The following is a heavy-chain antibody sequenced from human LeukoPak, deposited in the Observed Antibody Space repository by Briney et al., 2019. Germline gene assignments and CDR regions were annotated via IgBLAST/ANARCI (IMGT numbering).Heavy chain of an antibody. CDR2: ISFDGNNK. CDR3: AREDGGRPLAVAAPLY. CDR1: EFIFSTYA. J-gene: IGHJ4*02. V-gene: IGHV3-30-3*01. Sequence: QPGRSLRLSCAASEFIFSTYAMHWVRQAPGKGLQWVAVISFDGNNKYYADSVKGRFTISRDNSKNTLYLQMNSLRAEDTAFYYCAREDGGRPLAVAAPLYWGQGTLVTVSS. D-gene: IGHD6-19*01.